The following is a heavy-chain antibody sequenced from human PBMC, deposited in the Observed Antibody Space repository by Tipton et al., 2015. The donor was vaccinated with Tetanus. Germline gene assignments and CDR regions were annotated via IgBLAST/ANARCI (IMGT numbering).Heavy chain of an antibody. CDR1: GFNFSTNS. Sequence: GSLRLSCVGSGFNFSTNSMNWVRQAPGKGLEWIAYISSGSSIIFYADAVRGRFFISRDNTKNNVYLHMNSLGSEDAAVYYCAASILLSRTDHLDSWGQGTLVTVSS. CDR3: AASILLSRTDHLDS. D-gene: IGHD3-9*01. J-gene: IGHJ5*01. V-gene: IGHV3-48*04. CDR2: ISSGSSII.